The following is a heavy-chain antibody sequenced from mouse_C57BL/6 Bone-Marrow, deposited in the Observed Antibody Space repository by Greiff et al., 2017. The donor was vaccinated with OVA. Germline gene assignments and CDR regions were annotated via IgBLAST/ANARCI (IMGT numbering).Heavy chain of an antibody. CDR1: GFTFSSYT. Sequence: EVKVVESGGGLVKPGGSLKLSCAASGFTFSSYTMSWVRQTPEKRLEWVATISGGGGNTYYPDSVKGRFTISRDNAKNTLYLQMSSLRSEDTALYYCARQEGGCAYWGQGTLVTVSA. J-gene: IGHJ3*01. CDR3: ARQEGGCAY. CDR2: ISGGGGNT. V-gene: IGHV5-9*01.